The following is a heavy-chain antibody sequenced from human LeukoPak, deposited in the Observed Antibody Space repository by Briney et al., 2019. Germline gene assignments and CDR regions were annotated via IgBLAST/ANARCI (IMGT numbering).Heavy chain of an antibody. D-gene: IGHD4-23*01. CDR1: GDSISSYY. CDR2: IYYSGST. J-gene: IGHJ4*02. CDR3: ARVSTVVSSHFDY. V-gene: IGHV4-59*06. Sequence: SETLSLTCTVSGDSISSYYWSWIRQPPGKGLEWIGYIYYSGSTYYNPSLKSRVTISVDTSKNQFSLKLSSVTAADTAVYYCARVSTVVSSHFDYWGQGTLVTVSS.